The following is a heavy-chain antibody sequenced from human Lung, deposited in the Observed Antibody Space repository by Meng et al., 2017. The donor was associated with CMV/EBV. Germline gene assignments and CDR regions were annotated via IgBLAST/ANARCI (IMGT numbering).Heavy chain of an antibody. CDR1: GYTFTSSS. CDR3: ARGNGWRFDY. D-gene: IGHD6-19*01. V-gene: IGHV7-4-1*01. Sequence: QVQLVQVGSELKKHGDSVKVSCQAAGYTFTSSSMNWVRHAPGQGLEWMGWININTGNPTYAQGFTGRFVFSLDTSVSTAYLQIDSLKADDTAVYYCARGNGWRFDYWGQGTLVTVSS. J-gene: IGHJ4*02. CDR2: ININTGNP.